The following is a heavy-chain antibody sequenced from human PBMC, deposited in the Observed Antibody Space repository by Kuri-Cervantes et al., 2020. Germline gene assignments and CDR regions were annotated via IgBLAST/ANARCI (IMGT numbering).Heavy chain of an antibody. CDR1: GGSISSYY. V-gene: IGHV4-59*13. CDR2: IYYSGST. J-gene: IGHJ5*02. Sequence: SETLSLTCTVSGGSISSYYWSWIRQPPGKGLEWIRYIYYSGSTNYNPSLKSRVTISVDTSKNQFSLKLSSVTAADTAVYYCARAPPRGNWFDPWGQGTLVTVSS. D-gene: IGHD3-10*01. CDR3: ARAPPRGNWFDP.